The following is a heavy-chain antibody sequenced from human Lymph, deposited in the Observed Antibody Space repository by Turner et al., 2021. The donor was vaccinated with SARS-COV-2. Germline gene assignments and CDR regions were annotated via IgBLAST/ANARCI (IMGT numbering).Heavy chain of an antibody. D-gene: IGHD3-22*01. CDR2: INPDSGGT. CDR1: GYTFTGYY. Sequence: QVQLVQSGAEVKEPGASVKVSCKASGYTFTGYYMHWVRQAPGQGLEWMGWINPDSGGTNDAQNFQDRVTMTRETSISTAYMELSRLRSDDTAVYYCARGGLYYYDSSAYYGDAFDFWGQGTMVTVSS. CDR3: ARGGLYYYDSSAYYGDAFDF. J-gene: IGHJ3*01. V-gene: IGHV1-2*02.